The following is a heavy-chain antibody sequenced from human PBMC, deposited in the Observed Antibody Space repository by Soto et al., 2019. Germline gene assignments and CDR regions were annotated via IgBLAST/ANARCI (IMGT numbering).Heavy chain of an antibody. CDR3: AGGRRLFH. Sequence: QVQLHQWGAGLLKPSETLSLTCSVFGGSFSGYYWTWIRQFSGKGLEWIGEINHSGSTDYNPSLKSRVSISVDTSKKQFSLKLTSMTAADTAVYYCAGGRRLFHWGQGTLVTVSS. CDR2: INHSGST. J-gene: IGHJ4*02. CDR1: GGSFSGYY. V-gene: IGHV4-34*01.